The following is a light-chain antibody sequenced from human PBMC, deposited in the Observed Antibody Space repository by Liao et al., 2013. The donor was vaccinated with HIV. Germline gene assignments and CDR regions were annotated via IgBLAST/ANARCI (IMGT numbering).Light chain of an antibody. CDR3: QVWDSSSDHYV. CDR1: ALAKQY. J-gene: IGLJ1*01. CDR2: KDI. V-gene: IGLV3-21*04. Sequence: SYELTQPPSVSVSPGQTARITCSGDALAKQYVYWYQQKPGQAPLLMIFKDIERPSGIPERFSGSNSGNTATLTFSRVEAGDEADYFCQVWDSSSDHYVFGTGTKVTVL.